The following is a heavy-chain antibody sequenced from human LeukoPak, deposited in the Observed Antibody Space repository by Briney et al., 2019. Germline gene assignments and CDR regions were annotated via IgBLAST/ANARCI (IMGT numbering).Heavy chain of an antibody. J-gene: IGHJ4*02. CDR2: ISYDGSNK. CDR1: GFTFSSYA. CDR3: ARAGAHSGSYPQIFDY. D-gene: IGHD1-26*01. V-gene: IGHV3-30-3*01. Sequence: GGSLRLSCAASGFTFSSYAMHWVRQAPGKGLEWVAVISYDGSNKYYADSVKGRFTISRDNSKNTLYLQMNSLRAEDTAVYYCARAGAHSGSYPQIFDYWGQGTLVTVSS.